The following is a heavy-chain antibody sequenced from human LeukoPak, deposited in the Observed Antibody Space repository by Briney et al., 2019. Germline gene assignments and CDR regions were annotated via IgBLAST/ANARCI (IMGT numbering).Heavy chain of an antibody. CDR2: MSPNSGDT. Sequence: ASGEVSGKASGYTVTSYDIKWGGQATGERDEGMGWMSPNSGDTGYAQKFQDRVTMTRNTSISTAYMELSSLRSDDTAVYYCARGPPNWGYDYWGPGTLVTVSS. J-gene: IGHJ4*02. CDR1: GYTVTSYD. CDR3: ARGPPNWGYDY. V-gene: IGHV1-8*01. D-gene: IGHD7-27*01.